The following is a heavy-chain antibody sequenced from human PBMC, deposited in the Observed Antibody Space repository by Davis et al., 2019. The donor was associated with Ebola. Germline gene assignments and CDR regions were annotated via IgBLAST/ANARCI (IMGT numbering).Heavy chain of an antibody. Sequence: GESLKISCADSAITFSSYAMTWVRQAPGKGLEWVSAISGSGGNTYYADSVKGRFTISRDNSKKTMYLQMNSLRDEDTAVYYCARGVGAHYFDYWGQGTLVTVSS. CDR1: AITFSSYA. CDR3: ARGVGAHYFDY. CDR2: ISGSGGNT. V-gene: IGHV3-23*01. D-gene: IGHD1-26*01. J-gene: IGHJ4*02.